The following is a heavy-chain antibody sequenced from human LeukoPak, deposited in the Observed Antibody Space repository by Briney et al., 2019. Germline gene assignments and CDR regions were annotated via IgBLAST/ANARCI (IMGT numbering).Heavy chain of an antibody. Sequence: GGSLRLSCAASGFTFSSYAVTWVRQAPGKGLEWVSVISGSGGTTYYADSVKGRFTISRDNSKNTLYLQMNSLRAEDTAVYYCAKVGALWFGELDYWGQGTLVTVSS. CDR3: AKVGALWFGELDY. CDR1: GFTFSSYA. D-gene: IGHD3-10*01. V-gene: IGHV3-23*01. J-gene: IGHJ4*02. CDR2: ISGSGGTT.